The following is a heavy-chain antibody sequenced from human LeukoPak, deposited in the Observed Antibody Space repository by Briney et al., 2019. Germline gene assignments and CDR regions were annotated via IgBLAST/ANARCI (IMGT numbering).Heavy chain of an antibody. V-gene: IGHV3-7*01. CDR1: W. CDR3: ATEHWGPNS. Sequence: WMNWVGQAPGKGVEGGANIKGDGRDRKYVDSVKGGLTIYRENDKEYLFVQMSSLTGEDTALYYCATEHWGPNSWGQGTLVTVSS. D-gene: IGHD3-16*01. J-gene: IGHJ4*02. CDR2: IKGDGRDR.